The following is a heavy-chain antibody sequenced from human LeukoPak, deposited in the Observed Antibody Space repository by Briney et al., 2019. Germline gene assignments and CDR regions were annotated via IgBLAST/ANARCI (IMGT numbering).Heavy chain of an antibody. CDR3: AKGKVLATMVRGVITSAPALFDY. V-gene: IGHV3-21*01. D-gene: IGHD3-10*01. Sequence: GGSLRLPCAASGFTFSSYSMNWVRQAPGKGLEWVSSISSSSSYIYYADSVKGRFTISRDNAKNSLYLQMNSLRAEDTAVYYCAKGKVLATMVRGVITSAPALFDYWGQGTLVTVSS. CDR2: ISSSSSYI. CDR1: GFTFSSYS. J-gene: IGHJ4*02.